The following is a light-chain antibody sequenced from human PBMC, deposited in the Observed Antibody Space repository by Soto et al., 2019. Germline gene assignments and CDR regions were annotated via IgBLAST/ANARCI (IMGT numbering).Light chain of an antibody. CDR3: GTWDDSQTTWM. J-gene: IGLJ3*02. V-gene: IGLV1-47*01. Sequence: QSVVTQPPSASGTPGQRVTISCSGSTANIGSNYVNWYQELPEAGPKLLIYKDDKRPSGVPDRFSASKSASSASLAISGLRSDDEATYFCGTWDDSQTTWMFGGGTKLTVL. CDR2: KDD. CDR1: TANIGSNY.